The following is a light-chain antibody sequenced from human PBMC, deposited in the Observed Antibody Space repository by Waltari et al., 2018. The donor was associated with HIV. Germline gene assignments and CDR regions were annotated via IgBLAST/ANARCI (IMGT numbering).Light chain of an antibody. J-gene: IGLJ2*01. CDR2: EVS. CDR3: SSYTSSITVI. Sequence: QSALTQPASVSGSYGQSITISCTGTNNDIGSSNSVSWYQQHPDRAPKLLISEVSNRPSGIADRFSGTKSGNTASLTISGLQAEDEAHYYCSSYTSSITVIFGGGTQVTV. CDR1: NNDIGSSNS. V-gene: IGLV2-14*03.